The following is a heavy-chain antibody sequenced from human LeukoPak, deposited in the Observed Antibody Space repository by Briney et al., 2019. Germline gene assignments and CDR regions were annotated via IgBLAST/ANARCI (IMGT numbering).Heavy chain of an antibody. Sequence: SETLSLTCAVYGGSFSGYYWSWIRQPPGKGLEWIGEINHSGSTNYNPSLKSRVTISVDTSKNQFPLKLSSVTAADTAVYYCARAPGGDRAYYYYYMDVWGKGTTVTVSS. D-gene: IGHD2-21*02. CDR3: ARAPGGDRAYYYYYMDV. CDR2: INHSGST. CDR1: GGSFSGYY. V-gene: IGHV4-34*01. J-gene: IGHJ6*03.